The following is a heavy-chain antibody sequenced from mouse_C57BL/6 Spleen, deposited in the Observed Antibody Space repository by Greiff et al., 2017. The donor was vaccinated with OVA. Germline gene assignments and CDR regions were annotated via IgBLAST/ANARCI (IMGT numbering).Heavy chain of an antibody. J-gene: IGHJ1*03. V-gene: IGHV14-4*01. CDR2: IDPENGDT. CDR1: GFNIKDDY. CDR3: TQLTGTDWYFDV. Sequence: EVMLVESGAELVRPGASVKLSCTASGFNIKDDYMHWVKQRPEQGLEWIGWIDPENGDTEYASKFQGKATITADTSSNTAYLQLSSLTSEDTAVYYCTQLTGTDWYFDVWGTGTTVTVSS. D-gene: IGHD4-1*01.